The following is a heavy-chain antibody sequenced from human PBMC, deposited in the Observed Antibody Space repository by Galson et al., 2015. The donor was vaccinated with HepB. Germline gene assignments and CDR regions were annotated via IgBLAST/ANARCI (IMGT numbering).Heavy chain of an antibody. Sequence: SLRLSCAASGFTFSSYGMHWVRQAPGKGLEWVTFLRYVGSSKYYADSVKGRFSISRDTSKNTLYLQMNSLRGEDTAVYYCAKDSLGSSWFPDYWGQGTLVTVSS. CDR2: LRYVGSSK. J-gene: IGHJ4*02. V-gene: IGHV3-30*02. CDR1: GFTFSSYG. D-gene: IGHD6-13*01. CDR3: AKDSLGSSWFPDY.